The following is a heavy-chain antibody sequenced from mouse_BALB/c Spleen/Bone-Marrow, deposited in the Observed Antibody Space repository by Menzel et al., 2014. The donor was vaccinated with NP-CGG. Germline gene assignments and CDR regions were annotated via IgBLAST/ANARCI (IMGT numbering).Heavy chain of an antibody. J-gene: IGHJ3*01. CDR3: ARSPY. CDR2: ILPGSGIT. CDR1: GYTFNSYW. Sequence: QVQLKQSGAELTKPGASVKISCKATGYTFNSYWIEWVKQRPGHGLEWIGEILPGSGITNYNEKFKAKATFNADTSSNTAYMQLSSLTSEDSAVYYCARSPYWGQGTLVTVSA. V-gene: IGHV1-9*01.